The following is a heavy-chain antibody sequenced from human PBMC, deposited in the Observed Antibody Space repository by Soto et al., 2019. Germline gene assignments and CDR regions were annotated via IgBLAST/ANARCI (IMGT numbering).Heavy chain of an antibody. V-gene: IGHV1-2*04. Sequence: QVQLVQSGAEVKKPGASVKVSCKASGYTFTGYYMHWVRQAPGQGLAWMGWINPNSGGTNYAQKFQGWVTMTRDTSISTAYMALSRLRSDDTAVYYCARGPSVPAAKYTWFDPWGQGTLVTVSS. CDR1: GYTFTGYY. CDR3: ARGPSVPAAKYTWFDP. J-gene: IGHJ5*02. D-gene: IGHD2-2*01. CDR2: INPNSGGT.